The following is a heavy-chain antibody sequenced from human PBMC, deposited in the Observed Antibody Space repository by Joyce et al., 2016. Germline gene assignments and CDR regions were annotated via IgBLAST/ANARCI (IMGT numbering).Heavy chain of an antibody. Sequence: EVQLLESGGGLVQPGGSLRLSCAASGFTFSNFAMSWVRQAPGKGLEWVSSIRGSGGVAKYADSVKGRFTISRDNSKNTLFLEMSSLRVEDMAVYYCARGLFGSNWGDYWGQGTLVTVSS. D-gene: IGHD3-10*01. CDR1: GFTFSNFA. J-gene: IGHJ4*02. CDR3: ARGLFGSNWGDY. CDR2: IRGSGGVA. V-gene: IGHV3-23*01.